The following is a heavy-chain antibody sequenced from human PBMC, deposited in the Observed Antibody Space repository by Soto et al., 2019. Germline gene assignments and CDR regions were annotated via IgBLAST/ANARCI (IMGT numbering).Heavy chain of an antibody. Sequence: PGGSLRLSCGGSGFIFTKAWMSWVRQAPGKGLEWVGRIKSKDDGGATDYAAPVKGRFIISRDDSSNTVYLQMNSLRIEDTAVYYCAHPRGYGVFDAYDIWGQGTMVTVSS. J-gene: IGHJ3*02. D-gene: IGHD4-17*01. CDR3: AHPRGYGVFDAYDI. CDR1: GFIFTKAW. V-gene: IGHV3-15*01. CDR2: IKSKDDGGAT.